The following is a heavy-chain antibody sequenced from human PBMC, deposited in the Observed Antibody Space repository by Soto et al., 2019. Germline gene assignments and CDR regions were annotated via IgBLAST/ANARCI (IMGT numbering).Heavy chain of an antibody. V-gene: IGHV3-33*01. CDR2: IWYDGSNK. CDR3: ARDPTPIAARAGYFDY. CDR1: GFTFSSYG. J-gene: IGHJ4*02. Sequence: GGSLRLSCAASGFTFSSYGMHWVRQAPGKGLEWVAVIWYDGSNKYYADSVKGRFTISRDNSKNTLYLQMNSLRAEDTAVYYCARDPTPIAARAGYFDYWGQGTLVTVSS. D-gene: IGHD6-6*01.